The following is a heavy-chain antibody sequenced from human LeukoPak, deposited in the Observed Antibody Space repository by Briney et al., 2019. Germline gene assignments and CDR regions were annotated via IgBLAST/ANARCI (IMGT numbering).Heavy chain of an antibody. D-gene: IGHD6-13*01. CDR1: GFTFSSYS. CDR2: ISTSSSYI. J-gene: IGHJ4*02. V-gene: IGHV3-21*01. Sequence: NSGGSLRPSCAASGFTFSSYSMNWVRQAQGKGLEWVSSISTSSSYIYYADSVKGRFTISRDNAKNSLYLEMNSLRAEDTAVYYCVRDRSGSSWYDYWGQGTLVTVSS. CDR3: VRDRSGSSWYDY.